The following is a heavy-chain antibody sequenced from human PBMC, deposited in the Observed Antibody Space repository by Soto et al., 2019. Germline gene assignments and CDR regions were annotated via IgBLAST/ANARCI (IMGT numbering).Heavy chain of an antibody. CDR2: ISGSGGTT. V-gene: IGHV3-23*01. Sequence: PGGSLRLSCAASGFIFSSYAMSWVRQAPGKGLEWVSGISGSGGTTYYADSVKGRFTISRDNSKNTLYLQMNSLRAEDTAVYYCARDRGYSGYDSPRYYYGMDVWGQGTTVTVSS. D-gene: IGHD5-12*01. J-gene: IGHJ6*02. CDR1: GFIFSSYA. CDR3: ARDRGYSGYDSPRYYYGMDV.